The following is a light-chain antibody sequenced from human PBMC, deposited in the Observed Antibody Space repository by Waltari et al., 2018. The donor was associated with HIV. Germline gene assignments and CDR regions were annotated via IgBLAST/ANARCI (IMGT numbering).Light chain of an antibody. V-gene: IGLV2-8*01. CDR1: NGAISDYNY. CDR3: SSFAGTHKL. CDR2: EVT. Sequence: QSALTQSPSASGSPGQSVNISCTGANGAISDYNYVSWYQQHSDRPPKLIIFEVTKRPSGVPDRFSGSKSGNTASLFVSVLQPEDEATYFCSSFAGTHKLFGGGTKLTVL. J-gene: IGLJ2*01.